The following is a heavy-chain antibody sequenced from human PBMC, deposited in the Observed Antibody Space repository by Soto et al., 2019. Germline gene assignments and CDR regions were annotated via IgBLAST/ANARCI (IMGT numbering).Heavy chain of an antibody. CDR2: FNPNSGDT. CDR3: AREASAVISLDY. CDR1: GYTFTAYS. J-gene: IGHJ4*02. Sequence: ASVKVSCKASGYTFTAYSMHWVRQAPGQGLEWMGWFNPNSGDTIYPQRFQGRLTLTGDTSIATAYMEMYSLTSDGSAVYYCAREASAVISLDYWGQGTLVTVSS. V-gene: IGHV1-2*02. D-gene: IGHD6-19*01.